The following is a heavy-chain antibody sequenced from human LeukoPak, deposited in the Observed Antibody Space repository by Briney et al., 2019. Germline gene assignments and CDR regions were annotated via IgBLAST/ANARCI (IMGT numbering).Heavy chain of an antibody. D-gene: IGHD4-4*01. CDR2: IKSESDGGTT. V-gene: IGHV3-15*01. Sequence: PGGSLRLSCAASGFAFSRYSMNWVRQAPEKGLEWVGRIKSESDGGTTDYAAPVKGRFTISRDDSESTLYLQMNSLNTEDTAVYYCTTDLTTLIAADYWGQGTLVTVSS. CDR3: TTDLTTLIAADY. CDR1: GFAFSRYS. J-gene: IGHJ4*02.